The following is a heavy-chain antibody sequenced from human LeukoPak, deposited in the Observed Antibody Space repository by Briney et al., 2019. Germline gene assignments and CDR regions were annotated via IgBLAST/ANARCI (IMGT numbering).Heavy chain of an antibody. CDR1: IGSINSYY. D-gene: IGHD1-26*01. V-gene: IGHV4-4*07. J-gene: IGHJ4*01. CDR2: IYTSGTT. Sequence: PSETLSLTCTVSIGSINSYYWGWVRQPAGKGLEWIGRIYTSGTTNYSPSLKSRLSMSVDTSKNQFSLRLRSVTAADTAVYYCGRQGYTASYYFLDCWSHGTVVTVSS. CDR3: GRQGYTASYYFLDC.